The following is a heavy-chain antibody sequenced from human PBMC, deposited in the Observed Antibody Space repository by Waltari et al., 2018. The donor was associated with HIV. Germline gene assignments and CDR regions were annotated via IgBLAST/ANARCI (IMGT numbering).Heavy chain of an antibody. D-gene: IGHD6-13*01. Sequence: QVQLQESGPGLVKPSQTLSLTCTVSGGSISSGDSYWIWIRQPPGKGVEWIGYIYYSGSTYYNPSLKSRVTISVDRSKNQFSLKLSSVTAADTAVYYCARDRGSQAQQLVLHYYYGMDVWGQGTTVTVSS. J-gene: IGHJ6*02. CDR1: GGSISSGDSY. V-gene: IGHV4-30-4*08. CDR2: IYYSGST. CDR3: ARDRGSQAQQLVLHYYYGMDV.